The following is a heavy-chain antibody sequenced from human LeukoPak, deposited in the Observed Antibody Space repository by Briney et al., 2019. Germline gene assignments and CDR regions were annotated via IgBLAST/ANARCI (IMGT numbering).Heavy chain of an antibody. D-gene: IGHD6-19*01. CDR2: VYHSGSA. CDR3: ARVGSGGSFFDY. Sequence: SETLSLTSTVSGASISNNYWSWIRQSPGKGLDLIGYVYHSGSADYNPSLESRVTISMDTSKKQLFLNLRSVTAADTAVYYCARVGSGGSFFDYWGQGTLVTVSS. CDR1: GASISNNY. V-gene: IGHV4-59*01. J-gene: IGHJ4*02.